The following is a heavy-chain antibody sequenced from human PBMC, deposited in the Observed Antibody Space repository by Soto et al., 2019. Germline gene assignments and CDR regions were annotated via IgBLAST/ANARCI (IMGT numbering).Heavy chain of an antibody. CDR3: TTGQGQQLAVFDY. V-gene: IGHV3-15*01. Sequence: EVQLVESGGDLVKPGGSLRLSCAASGFTFNNAWLSWVRQAPGKGLEWVGRIKSTINGGTTDYAAPVRGRFTISRDDSKNMLYLQMNSLRTEDTAVYYCTTGQGQQLAVFDYRGQGTLLTVSS. CDR2: IKSTINGGTT. CDR1: GFTFNNAW. J-gene: IGHJ4*02. D-gene: IGHD6-13*01.